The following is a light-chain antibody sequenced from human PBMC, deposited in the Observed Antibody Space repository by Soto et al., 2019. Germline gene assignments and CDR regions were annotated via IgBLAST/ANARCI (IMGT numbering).Light chain of an antibody. Sequence: NVLTQSPDTLSLSPGERATLSCRAGQSVVHNYLAWYQQKPGQAPRLLMYRASTRATGIADRFSGSGSGTDFPLTISRLEPEDFAVYYWQHYGSTVITFGQGTRLEMK. CDR3: QHYGSTVIT. CDR1: QSVVHNY. J-gene: IGKJ5*01. V-gene: IGKV3-20*01. CDR2: RAS.